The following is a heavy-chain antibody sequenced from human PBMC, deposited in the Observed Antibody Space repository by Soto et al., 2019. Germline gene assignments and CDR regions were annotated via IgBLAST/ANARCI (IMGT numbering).Heavy chain of an antibody. CDR3: ARVLPNNIAARPAGGKNDY. V-gene: IGHV3-21*01. CDR1: GFTFSSYS. Sequence: GGSLRLSCAASGFTFSSYSMNWVRQAPGKGLEWVSSISSSSSYIYYADSVKGRFTISRDNAKNSLYLQMNSLRAEDTAVYYCARVLPNNIAARPAGGKNDYWGQGTLVTVSS. CDR2: ISSSSSYI. J-gene: IGHJ4*02. D-gene: IGHD6-6*01.